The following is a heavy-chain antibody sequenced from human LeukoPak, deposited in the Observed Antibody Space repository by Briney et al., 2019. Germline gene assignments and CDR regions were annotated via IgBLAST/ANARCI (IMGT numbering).Heavy chain of an antibody. CDR2: ISYDGSNK. CDR3: AKDYGPITVTTDYYGMDV. V-gene: IGHV3-30*18. CDR1: GFTFSSYA. J-gene: IGHJ6*02. D-gene: IGHD4-17*01. Sequence: GGSLRLSCAASGFTFSSYAMSWVRQAPGKGLEWVAVISYDGSNKYYADPVKGRFTISRDNSKNTLYLQMNSLRAEDTAVYYCAKDYGPITVTTDYYGMDVWGQGTTVTVSS.